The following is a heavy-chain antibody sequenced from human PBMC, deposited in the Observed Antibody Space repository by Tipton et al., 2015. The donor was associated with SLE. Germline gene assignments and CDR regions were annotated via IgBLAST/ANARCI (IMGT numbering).Heavy chain of an antibody. J-gene: IGHJ4*02. Sequence: SLRLSCVASGFTFSSYAMHWVRQAPGKGLEWVAVISYDGSNKYYADSVKGRFTISRDNSKNTLYLQMNSLRAEDTALYYCAKDKVWGGYDSPYFDYWGQGTLVTVSS. D-gene: IGHD5-12*01. CDR2: ISYDGSNK. CDR1: GFTFSSYA. CDR3: AKDKVWGGYDSPYFDY. V-gene: IGHV3-30*04.